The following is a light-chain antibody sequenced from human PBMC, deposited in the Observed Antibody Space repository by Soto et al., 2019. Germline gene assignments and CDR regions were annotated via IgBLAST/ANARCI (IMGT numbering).Light chain of an antibody. CDR3: QQYGSSPVT. J-gene: IGKJ1*01. CDR1: QSVRSN. CDR2: GAS. V-gene: IGKV3-20*01. Sequence: EMVMTQSPATLSVSPGERATLSCRASQSVRSNLAWYQQKPGQAPRPLIYGASSRATGIPDRFSGSGSGTDFTLTISRLEPEDFAVYYCQQYGSSPVTFGQGTKVDIK.